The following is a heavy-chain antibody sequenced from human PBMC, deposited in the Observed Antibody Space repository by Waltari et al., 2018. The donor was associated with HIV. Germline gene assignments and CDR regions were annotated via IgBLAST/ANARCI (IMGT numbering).Heavy chain of an antibody. D-gene: IGHD5-12*01. CDR1: GGSISSSSYY. CDR3: AELGTLRFRYYYYGMDV. CDR2: IYYSGST. J-gene: IGHJ6*02. Sequence: QLQLQESGPGLVKPSETLSLTCTVSGGSISSSSYYWGWIRQPPGKGLEWIGSIYYSGSTYYNPSLKSRVTISVDTSKNQFSLKLSSVTAADTAVYYCAELGTLRFRYYYYGMDVWGQGTTVTVSS. V-gene: IGHV4-39*01.